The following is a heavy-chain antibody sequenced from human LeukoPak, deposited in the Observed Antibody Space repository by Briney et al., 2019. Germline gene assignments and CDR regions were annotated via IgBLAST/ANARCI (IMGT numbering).Heavy chain of an antibody. CDR1: GYTFTSYG. V-gene: IGHV1-18*01. D-gene: IGHD3-22*01. CDR3: ARDRTYYDSSGYYLPFDY. J-gene: IGHJ4*02. CDR2: ISAYNGNT. Sequence: ASVKVSCKASGYTFTSYGISWVRQAPGQGLEWMGRISAYNGNTNYAQKLQGRVTMTTDTSTSTAYMELRSLRSDDTAVYYCARDRTYYDSSGYYLPFDYWGQGTLVTVSS.